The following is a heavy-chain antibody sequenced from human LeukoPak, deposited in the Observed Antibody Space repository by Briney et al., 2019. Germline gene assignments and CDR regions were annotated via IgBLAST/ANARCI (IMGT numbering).Heavy chain of an antibody. CDR1: GFTFSSYS. CDR2: IGSSSSYI. J-gene: IGHJ6*02. CDR3: ARDLTPFGLVRGIQR. Sequence: PGGSLRLSCAASGFTFSSYSMNWVRQAPGKGLEWVSSIGSSSSYIYYADSVKGRFTISRDNAKNSLYLQMNSLRAEDTAVYYCARDLTPFGLVRGIQRWGQGTTVTVSS. D-gene: IGHD3-10*01. V-gene: IGHV3-21*01.